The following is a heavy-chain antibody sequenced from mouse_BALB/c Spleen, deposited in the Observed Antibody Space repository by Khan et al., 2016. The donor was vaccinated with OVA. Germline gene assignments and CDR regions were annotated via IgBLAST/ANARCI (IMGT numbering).Heavy chain of an antibody. Sequence: VQLKESGPGLVKPSQSLSLICTVTGYSITSDHAWNWIRQFPGNKLEWMGFISYSGNTNYNPSLKSRISITRDTSKNQFFLHLNSVTTEDTATYYCARVYGGDFDYWGQGTTLTVSS. CDR1: GYSITSDHA. CDR3: ARVYGGDFDY. V-gene: IGHV3-2*02. J-gene: IGHJ2*01. CDR2: ISYSGNT. D-gene: IGHD1-1*01.